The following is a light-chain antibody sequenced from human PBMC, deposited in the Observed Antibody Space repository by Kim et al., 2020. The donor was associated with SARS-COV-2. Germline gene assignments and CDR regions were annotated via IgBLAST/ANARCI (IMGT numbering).Light chain of an antibody. CDR3: QHYATSPRT. Sequence: ENVLTQSPGTLSLSPGERATLSCRASQSVSSNFLAWYQQKAGQAPRLLIYSASSRASGIPDRFSGSGSGTDFTLTISTLEPEDFAVYYCQHYATSPRTFGQGTKVDIK. CDR1: QSVSSNF. J-gene: IGKJ1*01. CDR2: SAS. V-gene: IGKV3-20*01.